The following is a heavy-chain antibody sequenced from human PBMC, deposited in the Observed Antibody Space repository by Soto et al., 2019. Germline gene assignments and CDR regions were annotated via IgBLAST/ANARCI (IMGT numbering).Heavy chain of an antibody. CDR1: GFSFTSYW. CDR2: IYPGDFDT. CDR3: ARHEGRYGRYFADY. Sequence: EVQLEQSGAEVKKPGESLKISCKISGFSFTSYWIGWVRQINGKGLEWMGIIYPGDFDTRYSPSFQGQVTISADKSTRTAYLQWSSLKASDTAMYYCARHEGRYGRYFADYWGQGTLVTVSS. V-gene: IGHV5-51*01. J-gene: IGHJ4*02. D-gene: IGHD1-26*01.